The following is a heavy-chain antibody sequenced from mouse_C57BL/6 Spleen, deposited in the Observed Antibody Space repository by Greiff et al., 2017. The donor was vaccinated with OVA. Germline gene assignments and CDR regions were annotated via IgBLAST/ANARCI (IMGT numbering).Heavy chain of an antibody. J-gene: IGHJ2*01. Sequence: DVKLQESGPGLVKPSQSLSLTCSVTGYSITSGYYWNWIRQFPGNKLEWMGYISYDGSNNYNPSLKNRISITRDTSKNQFFLKLNSVTTEDTATYYCARASGDYWGQGTTLTVSS. CDR1: GYSITSGYY. CDR3: ARASGDY. V-gene: IGHV3-6*01. D-gene: IGHD3-1*01. CDR2: ISYDGSN.